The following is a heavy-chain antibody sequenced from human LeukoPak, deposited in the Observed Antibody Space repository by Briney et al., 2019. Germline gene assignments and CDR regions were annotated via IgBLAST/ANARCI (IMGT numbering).Heavy chain of an antibody. CDR3: ARYGSGSTWFDP. CDR2: INYSGST. V-gene: IGHV4-30-4*01. D-gene: IGHD3-10*01. Sequence: PSQTLSLTCTVSGGSISSDNYQWSWIRQPPGKGLEWIEYINYSGSTYYNPSLKSRVTISVDTSKNQFSLKLTSVTAADTAVYYCARYGSGSTWFDPWGQGTLVTVSS. CDR1: GGSISSDNYQ. J-gene: IGHJ5*02.